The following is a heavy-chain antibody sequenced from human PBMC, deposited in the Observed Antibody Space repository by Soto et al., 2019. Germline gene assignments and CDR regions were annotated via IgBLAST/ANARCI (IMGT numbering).Heavy chain of an antibody. CDR1: GGSISSGGYS. CDR2: IYHSGST. Sequence: SETLSLTCAVSGGSISSGGYSWSWIRQPPGKGLEWIGYIYHSGSTYYNPSLKSRVTISVDRSKNQFSLKLSSVTAADTAVYYCARDVDTRWFDPWGQGTLVTVSS. V-gene: IGHV4-30-2*01. CDR3: ARDVDTRWFDP. D-gene: IGHD5-18*01. J-gene: IGHJ5*02.